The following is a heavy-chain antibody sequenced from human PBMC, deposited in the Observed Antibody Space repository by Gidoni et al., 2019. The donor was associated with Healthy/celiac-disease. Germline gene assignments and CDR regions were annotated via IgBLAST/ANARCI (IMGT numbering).Heavy chain of an antibody. CDR2: INAGNGNT. Sequence: QVQLVQSGAEVKKPGASVTVSCKASGSPFTTYAMHWVRQAPGQRLEWMGWINAGNGNTKYSQKFQGRVTITRDTSASTAYMELSSLRSEDTAVYYCAIDSGVNDAFDIWGQGTMVTVSS. V-gene: IGHV1-3*01. CDR3: AIDSGVNDAFDI. CDR1: GSPFTTYA. J-gene: IGHJ3*02. D-gene: IGHD7-27*01.